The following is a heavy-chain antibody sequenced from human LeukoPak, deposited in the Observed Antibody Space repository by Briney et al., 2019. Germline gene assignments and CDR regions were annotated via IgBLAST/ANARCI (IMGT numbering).Heavy chain of an antibody. Sequence: SETLSLTCAVHGGSFSGYYWSWIRQPPGKGLEWIGEINHSGSTNYNPSLKSRVTISVDTSKNQFSLKLSSVTAADTAVYYCARDRGVRPYYCGSGSVVDYWGQGTLVTVSS. CDR2: INHSGST. CDR1: GGSFSGYY. V-gene: IGHV4-34*01. D-gene: IGHD3-10*01. J-gene: IGHJ4*02. CDR3: ARDRGVRPYYCGSGSVVDY.